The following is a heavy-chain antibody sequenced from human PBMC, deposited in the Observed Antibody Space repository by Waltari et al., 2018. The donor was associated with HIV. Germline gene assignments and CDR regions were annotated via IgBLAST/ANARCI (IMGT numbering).Heavy chain of an antibody. V-gene: IGHV3-30-3*01. CDR3: ARNYVPNQNYYYYGMDV. D-gene: IGHD3-10*02. Sequence: QVQLVESGGGVVQPGRSLRLSCAASGFTFSSYAMNWVRQAPGKGGEWVAMISYDGSNRYYADSVRGRFTISRDNSKNALYVQMNSLTADDTAVYYCARNYVPNQNYYYYGMDVWGQGSAVTVSS. J-gene: IGHJ6*02. CDR2: ISYDGSNR. CDR1: GFTFSSYA.